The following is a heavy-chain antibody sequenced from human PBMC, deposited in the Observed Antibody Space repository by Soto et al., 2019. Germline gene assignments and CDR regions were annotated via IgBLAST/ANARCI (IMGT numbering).Heavy chain of an antibody. CDR1: GFTFGDYA. CDR3: TRDIGYYYYYYMDV. V-gene: IGHV3-49*03. Sequence: GGSLRLSCTASGFTFGDYAMSWFRQAPGKGLEWVGFIRSKAYGGTTEYAASVKGRFTISRDDSKSIAYLQMNSLKTEDTAVYYCTRDIGYYYYYYMDVWGKGTTVTVSS. D-gene: IGHD2-15*01. J-gene: IGHJ6*03. CDR2: IRSKAYGGTT.